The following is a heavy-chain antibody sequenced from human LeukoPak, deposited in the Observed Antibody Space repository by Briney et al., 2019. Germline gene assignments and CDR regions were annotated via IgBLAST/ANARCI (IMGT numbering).Heavy chain of an antibody. Sequence: ASVKVSCKASGYTLTGYYIHWVRQAPGQGLEWMGWINPYTGDTNSAQKFQGRVTMTRDTSISTAYMELSRLRSDDTAVYYCARGRKIGPVRGVNYDSSGVIDYWGQGTLVTVSS. CDR3: ARGRKIGPVRGVNYDSSGVIDY. CDR1: GYTLTGYY. J-gene: IGHJ4*02. V-gene: IGHV1-2*02. D-gene: IGHD3-22*01. CDR2: INPYTGDT.